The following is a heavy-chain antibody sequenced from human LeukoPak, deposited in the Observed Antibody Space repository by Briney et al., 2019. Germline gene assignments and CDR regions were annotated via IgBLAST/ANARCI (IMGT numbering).Heavy chain of an antibody. D-gene: IGHD3-9*01. CDR2: IIPILDVT. Sequence: SVKVSCKASGGTFTNYAINWVRQAPGQGLEWMGRIIPILDVTNYAQKFQGRVTITADQSTSTAYMGLSGLRTEDTAVYYCARGGGVDILTGFQYWGQGTLVTVSS. V-gene: IGHV1-69*04. CDR1: GGTFTNYA. J-gene: IGHJ4*02. CDR3: ARGGGVDILTGFQY.